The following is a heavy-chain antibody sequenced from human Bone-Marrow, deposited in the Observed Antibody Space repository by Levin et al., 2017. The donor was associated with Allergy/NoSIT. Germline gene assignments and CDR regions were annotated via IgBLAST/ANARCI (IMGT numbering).Heavy chain of an antibody. J-gene: IGHJ5*02. CDR3: TREPRSNGYFDP. Sequence: LSLTCAASGFSFSTYTMSWVRQAPGEGLEWVSAISGSRDRTYYADSAKGRFTISRDNSKNTLYLQMNSLRVEDTAVYYCTREPRSNGYFDPWGQGTLVTVSP. CDR2: ISGSRDRT. V-gene: IGHV3-23*01. CDR1: GFSFSTYT. D-gene: IGHD5-24*01.